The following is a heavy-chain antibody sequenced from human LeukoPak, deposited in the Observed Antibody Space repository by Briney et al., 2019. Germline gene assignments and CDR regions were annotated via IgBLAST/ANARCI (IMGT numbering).Heavy chain of an antibody. J-gene: IGHJ6*02. D-gene: IGHD2-8*02. V-gene: IGHV3-21*01. CDR1: GFTFSSYA. CDR3: ARVLVGLRSSSYGMDV. Sequence: AGGSLRLSCAASGFTFSSYAMSWVRQAPGKGLEWVSSISSSSSYIYYADSVKGRFTISRDNAKNSLYLQMNSLRAEDTAVYYCARVLVGLRSSSYGMDVWGQGTTVTVSS. CDR2: ISSSSSYI.